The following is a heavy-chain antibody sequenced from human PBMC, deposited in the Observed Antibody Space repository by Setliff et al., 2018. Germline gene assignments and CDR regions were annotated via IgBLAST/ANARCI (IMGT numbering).Heavy chain of an antibody. CDR3: ARDRGVGGYNFWSGTTTYYFDY. D-gene: IGHD3-3*01. J-gene: IGHJ4*02. V-gene: IGHV1-18*01. Sequence: ASVKVSCKASGYTFTSYGISWVRQAPGQGLEWMGWISAYNGNTNYAQKLQGRVTMTTDTSTSTAYMELRSLRSDDTAVYYCARDRGVGGYNFWSGTTTYYFDYWGQGTLVTVS. CDR1: GYTFTSYG. CDR2: ISAYNGNT.